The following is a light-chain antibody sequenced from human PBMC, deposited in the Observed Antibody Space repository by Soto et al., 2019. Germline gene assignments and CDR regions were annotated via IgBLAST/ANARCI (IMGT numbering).Light chain of an antibody. J-gene: IGLJ1*01. CDR1: SSNIGSNT. V-gene: IGLV1-44*01. Sequence: QSVLTQPPSASVTPGQRVTISCSGSSSNIGSNTVSWYQQLPGTTPKLLIYSNNQRPSGVPDRFSGSKSGTSASLAISGLQSEDEADYYCAAWDDSRNGVYVFGTGTKLTVL. CDR2: SNN. CDR3: AAWDDSRNGVYV.